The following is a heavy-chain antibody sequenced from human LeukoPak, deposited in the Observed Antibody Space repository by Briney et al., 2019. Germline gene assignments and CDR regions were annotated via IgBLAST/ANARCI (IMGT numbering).Heavy chain of an antibody. V-gene: IGHV1-69*05. CDR3: AREGGPVPAAIRDYYYYMDV. CDR2: IIPIFGTA. J-gene: IGHJ6*03. D-gene: IGHD2-2*02. CDR1: GGTFSSYA. Sequence: WASVKVSCKASGGTFSSYAISWVRQAPGQGLEWMGGIIPIFGTANYAQKFQGRVTITTDESTSTAYMELRSLRSDDTAVYYCAREGGPVPAAIRDYYYYMDVWGKGTTVTVSS.